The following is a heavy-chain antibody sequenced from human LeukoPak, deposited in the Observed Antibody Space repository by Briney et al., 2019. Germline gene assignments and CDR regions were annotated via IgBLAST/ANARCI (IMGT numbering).Heavy chain of an antibody. CDR3: AAAFDY. CDR2: IYHGGSI. CDR1: GASISTTNW. Sequence: SGTLSLTCAVSGASISTTNWWSWVRQPPGKGLEWIGEIYHGGSINYNPSLMSRVTISEDKSKNQLSLKLTSVTAADTAVYYCAAAFDYWGQGTLVTVSS. J-gene: IGHJ4*02. V-gene: IGHV4-4*02. D-gene: IGHD6-25*01.